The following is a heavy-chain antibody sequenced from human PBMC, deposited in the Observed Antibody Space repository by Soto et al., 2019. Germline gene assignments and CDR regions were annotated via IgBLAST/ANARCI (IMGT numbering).Heavy chain of an antibody. CDR1: GFTFSNYP. Sequence: EVQLVESGGDLVQPGGSLRLSCAASGFTFSNYPMHWVRQAPGKGLEYISAINKDGSSTYYANSVRGRFTISRDNSKNTLYLQMGSLKAEDMAVYYAATAGLVSGYYYYYMDVWGKGTTVTVSS. CDR3: ATAGLVSGYYYYYMDV. V-gene: IGHV3-64*01. CDR2: INKDGSST. D-gene: IGHD1-26*01. J-gene: IGHJ6*03.